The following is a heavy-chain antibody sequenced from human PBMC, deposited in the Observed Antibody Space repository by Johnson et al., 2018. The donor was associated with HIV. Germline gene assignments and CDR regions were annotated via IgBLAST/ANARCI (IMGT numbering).Heavy chain of an antibody. CDR3: ARTVFEGDCSSTSCSDAFDI. V-gene: IGHV3-7*01. Sequence: VQLVESGGALVQPGGSLRLSCAASGFIFSSYWMSWVRQAPGKGLEWVATIKQDGSEEYYVDSVKGRFTISRDSAKKSLYLQMNSLRAEDTDVYYCARTVFEGDCSSTSCSDAFDIWGQWTMVTVSS. J-gene: IGHJ3*02. D-gene: IGHD2-2*01. CDR1: GFIFSSYW. CDR2: IKQDGSEE.